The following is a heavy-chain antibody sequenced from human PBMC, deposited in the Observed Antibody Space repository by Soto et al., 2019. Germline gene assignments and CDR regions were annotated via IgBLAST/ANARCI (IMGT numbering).Heavy chain of an antibody. V-gene: IGHV3-48*01. CDR3: AKEISGADAFDI. CDR2: IRRHTSIT. J-gene: IGHJ3*02. D-gene: IGHD5-12*01. Sequence: PGGSLRLSCAAFGLTLSTSSMNWVRQAPGRGLEWISYIRRHTSITAFADSVKGRFTISRDNAKNTLYLQMNSLRAEDTAVYYCAKEISGADAFDIWGQGTMVTVSS. CDR1: GLTLSTSS.